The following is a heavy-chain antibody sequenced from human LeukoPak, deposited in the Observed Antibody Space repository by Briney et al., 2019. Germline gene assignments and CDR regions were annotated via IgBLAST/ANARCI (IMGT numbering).Heavy chain of an antibody. J-gene: IGHJ4*02. CDR3: AKGRTLVGGSTRSYDY. D-gene: IGHD1-26*01. V-gene: IGHV3-23*01. CDR2: ISGGGGET. CDR1: GFTFSSYS. Sequence: PGGSLRLSCAASGFTFSSYSMSWVRQAPGKGLEWVSVISGGGGETFYADSVKGRFTISRDNSKNTLYLQMNSLRVEDTAVYYCAKGRTLVGGSTRSYDYWGQGTLDTVSS.